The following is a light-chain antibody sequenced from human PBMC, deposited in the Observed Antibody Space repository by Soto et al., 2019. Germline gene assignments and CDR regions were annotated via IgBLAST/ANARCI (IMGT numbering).Light chain of an antibody. CDR2: DAS. CDR1: QSVSSY. CDR3: QQRSNWPLSYT. J-gene: IGKJ2*01. V-gene: IGKV3-11*01. Sequence: EIVLTQSPATLSWSPGERATLSCRASQSVSSYLAWYQQKPGQAPRLLIYDASNRATGIPARFSGSGSGTDFTLTISSLEPEDFAVYYCQQRSNWPLSYTFGQGTKLEIK.